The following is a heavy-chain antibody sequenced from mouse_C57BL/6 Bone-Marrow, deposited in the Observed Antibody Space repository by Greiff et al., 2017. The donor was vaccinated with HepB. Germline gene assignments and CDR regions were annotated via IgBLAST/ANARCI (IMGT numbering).Heavy chain of an antibody. J-gene: IGHJ2*01. CDR2: INPSSGYT. D-gene: IGHD2-5*01. CDR1: GYTFTSYT. Sequence: QVHVKQSGAELARPGASVKMSCKASGYTFTSYTMHWVKQRPGQGLEWIGYINPSSGYTKYNQKFKDKATLTADKSSSTAYMQLSSLTSEDSAVYYCARYPAYDSNSYYFDYWGQGTTLTVSS. V-gene: IGHV1-4*01. CDR3: ARYPAYDSNSYYFDY.